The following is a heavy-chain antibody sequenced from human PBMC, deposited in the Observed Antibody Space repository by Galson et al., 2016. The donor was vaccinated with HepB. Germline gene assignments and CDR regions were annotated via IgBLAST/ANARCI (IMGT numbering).Heavy chain of an antibody. V-gene: IGHV3-30-3*01. CDR3: ARAPLEMATIQRGYFDY. J-gene: IGHJ4*02. D-gene: IGHD5-24*01. CDR2: ISFDGSNK. Sequence: SLRLSCAASGFTFSSYAMHWVRQAPGKGLEWVAVISFDGSNKYYADSVKGRFTISRDNSKNPLYLQMNSLRAEDTAVYYCARAPLEMATIQRGYFDYWGQGTLVTVSS. CDR1: GFTFSSYA.